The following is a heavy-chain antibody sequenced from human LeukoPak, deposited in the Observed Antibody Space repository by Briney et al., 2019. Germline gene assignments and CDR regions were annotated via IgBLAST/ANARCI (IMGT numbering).Heavy chain of an antibody. CDR2: GSESGGT. D-gene: IGHD3-3*01. CDR3: AKNGQSGLSSDP. CDR1: GGSLNGHY. V-gene: IGHV4-34*01. Sequence: SSETLSLTCAVYGGSLNGHYWSWIRQPPGKGLEWIGEGSESGGTEFNPSLKSRVTISADTSKNQFSLKLNSVTAADTAVYYCAKNGQSGLSSDPWGQGTLVTVSS. J-gene: IGHJ5*02.